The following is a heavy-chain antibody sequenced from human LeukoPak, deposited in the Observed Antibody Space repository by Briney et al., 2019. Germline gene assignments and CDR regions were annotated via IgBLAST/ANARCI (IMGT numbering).Heavy chain of an antibody. CDR2: ISVYNGNT. Sequence: ASVKVSCKASGYTFTSSGISWVRQAPGQGLEWMGWISVYNGNTNYAQKLQGRVTMTTDTSTSTAYMELRSLTSDDTAVYYCASWAGSATLDYWGQGTLATVSS. V-gene: IGHV1-18*01. CDR1: GYTFTSSG. J-gene: IGHJ4*02. CDR3: ASWAGSATLDY. D-gene: IGHD2/OR15-2a*01.